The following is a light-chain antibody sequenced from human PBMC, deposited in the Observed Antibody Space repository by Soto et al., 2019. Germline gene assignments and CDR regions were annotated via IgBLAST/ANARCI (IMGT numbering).Light chain of an antibody. Sequence: QSVLTQPPSASGTPGQRVTISCSGSYSNIGSRPVNWYQHFPGTAPKLLIYSNNQRPSGVPDRFSGTKSGTSASLAISWRQSEDEADYDCSAWDDRLTVDVVGTGTTLTVL. J-gene: IGLJ1*01. CDR3: SAWDDRLTVDV. CDR2: SNN. CDR1: YSNIGSRP. V-gene: IGLV1-44*01.